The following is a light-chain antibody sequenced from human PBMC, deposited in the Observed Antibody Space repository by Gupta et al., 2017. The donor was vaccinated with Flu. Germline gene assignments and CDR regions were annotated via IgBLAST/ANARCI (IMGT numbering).Light chain of an antibody. Sequence: HSVFTQPPSVSAAAVQKVTISCSNIVSNYIAGYQQLPATAPKLRIYEKKQRPSGIPDRFSASKSFTSAEQGLHARDTGDDSGEYCYTWANRLKHARRFGTGTKVTVL. V-gene: IGLV1-51*02. CDR1: NIVSNY. CDR2: EKK. CDR3: YTWANRLKHARR. J-gene: IGLJ1*01.